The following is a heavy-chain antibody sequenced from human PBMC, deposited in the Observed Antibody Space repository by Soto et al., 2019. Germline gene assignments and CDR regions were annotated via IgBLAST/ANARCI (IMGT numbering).Heavy chain of an antibody. V-gene: IGHV4-59*01. CDR2: IYYSGST. Sequence: PSETLSLTCTVSGGSISSYYWSWIRQPPGKGLEWIGYIYYSGSTNYNPSLKSRVTISVDTSKNQFSLKLSSVTAADTAVYYCAGREIRFRSFSHWGQGTLVTVSS. CDR1: GGSISSYY. CDR3: AGREIRFRSFSH. J-gene: IGHJ4*02. D-gene: IGHD3-16*01.